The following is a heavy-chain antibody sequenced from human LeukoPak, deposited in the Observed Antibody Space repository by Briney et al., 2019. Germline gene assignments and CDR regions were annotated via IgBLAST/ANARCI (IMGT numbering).Heavy chain of an antibody. J-gene: IGHJ6*03. V-gene: IGHV3-66*01. CDR2: IYSGGST. Sequence: GGSLRLSCAASGFTVSSNYMSWVRQAPGRWLEWVSVIYSGGSTYYADSVKGRFTISRDNSKNTLYLQMNSLRAEDTAVYYCAKDEKQWLVSYYYYYMDVWGKGTTVTVSS. D-gene: IGHD6-19*01. CDR3: AKDEKQWLVSYYYYYMDV. CDR1: GFTVSSNY.